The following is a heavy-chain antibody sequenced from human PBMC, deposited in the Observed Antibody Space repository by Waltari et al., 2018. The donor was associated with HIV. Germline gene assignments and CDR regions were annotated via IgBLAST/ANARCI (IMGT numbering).Heavy chain of an antibody. D-gene: IGHD3-3*01. Sequence: QVQLVQSGAEVKKPGASVRVSCKASGYTFTSYDINWVRQATGQGLEWMGWMNPNSSNTGYAQKFQGRVTMTRNTSISTAYMGLSSLRSEDTAVYYCARGPGAIFGVVITYSYYYGMDVWGQGTTVTVSS. V-gene: IGHV1-8*01. CDR3: ARGPGAIFGVVITYSYYYGMDV. CDR2: MNPNSSNT. CDR1: GYTFTSYD. J-gene: IGHJ6*02.